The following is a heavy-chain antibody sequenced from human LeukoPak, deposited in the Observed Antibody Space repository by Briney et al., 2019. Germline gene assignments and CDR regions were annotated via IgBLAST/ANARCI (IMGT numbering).Heavy chain of an antibody. Sequence: GASVKVSCKASGYTFTSYDINWVRQATGQGLEWMGWMNPNSGNTGYAQKFQGRVTMTRNTSISTAYMELSSLRSEDTAVYYCARAPSSYDFWTPGDGQWFDPWGQGTLVTVSS. CDR3: ARAPSSYDFWTPGDGQWFDP. V-gene: IGHV1-8*01. J-gene: IGHJ5*02. CDR2: MNPNSGNT. D-gene: IGHD3-3*01. CDR1: GYTFTSYD.